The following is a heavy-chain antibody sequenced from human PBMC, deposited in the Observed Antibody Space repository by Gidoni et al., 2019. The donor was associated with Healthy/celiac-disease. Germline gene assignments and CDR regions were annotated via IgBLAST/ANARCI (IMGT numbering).Heavy chain of an antibody. D-gene: IGHD3-10*01. CDR2: INHSGST. V-gene: IGHV4-34*01. CDR3: ASRVLLWFGDDAFDI. CDR1: GGSFSGYY. Sequence: QVQLQQWGAGLLKPSATLSLTCAVYGGSFSGYYWSWIRQPPGKGLEWIGEINHSGSTNYNPSLKSRVTISVDTSKNQFSLKLSSVTAADTAVYYCASRVLLWFGDDAFDIWGQGTMVTVSS. J-gene: IGHJ3*02.